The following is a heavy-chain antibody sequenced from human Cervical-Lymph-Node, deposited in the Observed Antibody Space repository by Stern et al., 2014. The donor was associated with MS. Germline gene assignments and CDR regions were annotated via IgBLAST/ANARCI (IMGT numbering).Heavy chain of an antibody. J-gene: IGHJ4*02. D-gene: IGHD6-6*01. CDR1: GFTFSSYA. V-gene: IGHV3-23*04. CDR2: LSGSCVIT. CDR3: AKAPYSSSSDPAYDY. Sequence: EVQLVESGGGLVQPGGSLRLSCAASGFTFSSYAMSWVRQAPGKGLEWVSALSGSCVITYYAYAVKGRFTISRDNSKNTLYLQMNSLRAEDTAVYYCAKAPYSSSSDPAYDYWGQGTLVTVSS.